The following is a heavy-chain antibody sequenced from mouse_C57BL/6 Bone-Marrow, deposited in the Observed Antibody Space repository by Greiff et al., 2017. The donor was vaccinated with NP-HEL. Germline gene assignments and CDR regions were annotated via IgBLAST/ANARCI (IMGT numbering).Heavy chain of an antibody. J-gene: IGHJ3*01. CDR2: ISSGGSYT. D-gene: IGHD1-2*01. CDR1: GFTFSSYG. CDR3: ARPPLLRAWFAY. Sequence: EVKVVESGGDLVKPGGSLKLSCAASGFTFSSYGMSWVRQTPDKRLEWVATISSGGSYTYYPDSVKGRFTISRDNAKNTLYLQMSSLKSEDTARYYCARPPLLRAWFAYWGQGTLVTVSA. V-gene: IGHV5-6*01.